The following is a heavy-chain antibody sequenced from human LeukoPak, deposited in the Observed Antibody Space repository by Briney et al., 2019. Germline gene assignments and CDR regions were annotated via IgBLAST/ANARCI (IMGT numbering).Heavy chain of an antibody. D-gene: IGHD6-25*01. Sequence: SETLSPTCTVSGGSISSSSYYWGWIRQPPGKGLEWIGSIYYSGSTYYNPSLKSRVTISVDTSKDQFSLKLSSVTAADTAVYYCARVTAYSSENYFDYWGQGTLVTVSS. CDR3: ARVTAYSSENYFDY. J-gene: IGHJ4*02. CDR1: GGSISSSSYY. CDR2: IYYSGST. V-gene: IGHV4-39*07.